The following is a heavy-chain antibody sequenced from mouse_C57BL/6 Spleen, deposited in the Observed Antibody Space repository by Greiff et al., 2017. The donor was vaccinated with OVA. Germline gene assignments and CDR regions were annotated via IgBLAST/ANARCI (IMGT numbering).Heavy chain of an antibody. J-gene: IGHJ1*03. D-gene: IGHD1-1*01. Sequence: VQLQQPGAELVKPGASVKLSCKASGYTFTSYWMHWVKQRPGQGLEWIGMIHPNSGSTNYNEKFKSKATLTVDKSSSTAYMQLSSLTSEDSAVYYCAREYYGSSNWYFDVWGTGTTVTVSS. CDR1: GYTFTSYW. V-gene: IGHV1-64*01. CDR2: IHPNSGST. CDR3: AREYYGSSNWYFDV.